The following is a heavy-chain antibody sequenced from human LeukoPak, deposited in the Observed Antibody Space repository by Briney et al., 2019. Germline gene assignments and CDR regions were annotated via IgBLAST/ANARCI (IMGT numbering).Heavy chain of an antibody. CDR3: ARVQSYAYGFDY. CDR2: IHHSGST. CDR1: GYSISSGYY. V-gene: IGHV4-38-2*02. J-gene: IGHJ4*02. Sequence: SETLSLTCTVSGYSISSGYYWGWIRQPPGKGLEWIGSIHHSGSTYYNPALKSRVTISVDTSKKQFSLNLRSVTAADTAVYYCARVQSYAYGFDYWGQGTLVTVSS. D-gene: IGHD2-2*01.